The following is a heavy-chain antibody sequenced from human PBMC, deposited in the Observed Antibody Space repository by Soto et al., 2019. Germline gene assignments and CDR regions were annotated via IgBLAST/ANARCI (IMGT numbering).Heavy chain of an antibody. D-gene: IGHD6-13*01. Sequence: SETLSLTCAVYGGSFSCYYWSWIRQPPGKGLEWIGEINHSGSTNYNPSLKSRVTISVDTSKNQFSLQLTSVTAADTAVYYCARXRQQLVPIYYYYYGMDVWGQGTTVTVSS. CDR1: GGSFSCYY. CDR3: ARXRQQLVPIYYYYYGMDV. J-gene: IGHJ6*02. V-gene: IGHV4-34*01. CDR2: INHSGST.